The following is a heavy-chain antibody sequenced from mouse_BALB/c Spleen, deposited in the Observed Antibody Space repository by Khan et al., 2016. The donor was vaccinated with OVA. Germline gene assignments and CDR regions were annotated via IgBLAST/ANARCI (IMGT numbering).Heavy chain of an antibody. V-gene: IGHV10-1*02. CDR1: GFTFNTYA. D-gene: IGHD2-10*02. J-gene: IGHJ4*01. Sequence: EVQLVESGGGLVQPKGSLKLSCAASGFTFNTYAMNWVRQAPGKGLEWVARIRSKSNNYATYYADSVKDRFIISSDDSQSMLYLQMNNLKTEDTAMYYCVRPYGNYGYYAMDYWGHGTSVTVSS. CDR3: VRPYGNYGYYAMDY. CDR2: IRSKSNNYAT.